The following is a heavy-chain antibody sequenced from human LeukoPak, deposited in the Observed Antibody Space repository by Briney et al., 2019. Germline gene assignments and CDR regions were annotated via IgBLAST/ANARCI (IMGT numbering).Heavy chain of an antibody. CDR1: GYTFTSYG. V-gene: IGHV1-18*01. CDR3: ARAVSEGAATGP. Sequence: ASVKVSCKASGYTFTSYGISWVRQATGQGLEWIGWISAYNGNTNYAQKRQGRVTMTTETSTSTAHMELRSLRSDDKSVYYCARAVSEGAATGPWGQETLVTVSS. CDR2: ISAYNGNT. J-gene: IGHJ5*02. D-gene: IGHD1-26*01.